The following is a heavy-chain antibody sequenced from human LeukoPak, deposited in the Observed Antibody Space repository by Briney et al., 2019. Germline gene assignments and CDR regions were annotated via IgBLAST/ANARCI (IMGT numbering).Heavy chain of an antibody. V-gene: IGHV1-8*01. CDR2: MNPNSGNT. CDR1: GYTFTSYD. CDR3: ARGGGAETFDY. D-gene: IGHD3-16*01. Sequence: ASVKVSYKASGYTFTSYDINWVQQATGQGLEGMGWMNPNSGNTGHAQKLQGRVTMTRNTSISTAYMELSSLRSEDTAVYYCARGGGAETFDYWGQGSLVTVSS. J-gene: IGHJ4*02.